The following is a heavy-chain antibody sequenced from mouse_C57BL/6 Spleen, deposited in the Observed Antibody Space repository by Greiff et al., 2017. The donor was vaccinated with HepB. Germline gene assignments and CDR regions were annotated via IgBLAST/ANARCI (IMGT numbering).Heavy chain of an antibody. V-gene: IGHV5-6*02. CDR1: GFTFSSYG. CDR3: ARHEVTTYFDV. D-gene: IGHD2-5*01. J-gene: IGHJ1*03. CDR2: ISSGGSYT. Sequence: DVKLVESGGDLVKPGGSLKLSCAASGFTFSSYGMSWVRQTPDKRLEWVATISSGGSYTYYPDSVKGRFTISRDNAKNTLYLQMSSLKSEDTAMYYCARHEVTTYFDVWGTGTTVTVSS.